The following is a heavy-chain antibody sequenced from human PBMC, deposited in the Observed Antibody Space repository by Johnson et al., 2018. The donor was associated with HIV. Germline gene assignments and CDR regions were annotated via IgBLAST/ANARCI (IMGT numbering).Heavy chain of an antibody. CDR2: INSDGSST. J-gene: IGHJ3*02. CDR3: AREGGVTMVDGCDI. D-gene: IGHD3-10*01. CDR1: GFTFSDYY. Sequence: QMLLVESGGGLVKPGGSLRLSCAASGFTFSDYYMSWIRQAPGKGLVWVSRINSDGSSTSYAGSVKGRFTISRDNAKNSLYLQMNSLRAEDTAVYYCAREGGVTMVDGCDIWCQGTMVTVSS. V-gene: IGHV3-11*05.